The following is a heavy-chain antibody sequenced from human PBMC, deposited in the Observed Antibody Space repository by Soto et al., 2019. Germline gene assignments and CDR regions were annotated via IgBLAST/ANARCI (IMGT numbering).Heavy chain of an antibody. CDR2: VNPNSGDT. V-gene: IGHV1-8*01. J-gene: IGHJ5*01. CDR3: GRDRGGSYDS. CDR1: GYTFTNYD. Sequence: QLQLVQSGAEVKKPGASVKVSCKASGYTFTNYDINWVRRATGQGPEWIGSVNPNSGDTHYAHEFQGRVTMTRDTSISTAYMELSSLTSEDTAVYYCGRDRGGSYDSWGQGTLVTVSS. D-gene: IGHD1-26*01.